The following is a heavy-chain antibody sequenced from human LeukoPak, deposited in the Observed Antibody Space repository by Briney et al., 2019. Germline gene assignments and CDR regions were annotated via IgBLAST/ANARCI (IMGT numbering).Heavy chain of an antibody. CDR2: IYYSGST. CDR3: AREREGGCLDY. J-gene: IGHJ4*02. D-gene: IGHD6-19*01. CDR1: GGSISSYY. Sequence: SETLSLTCTVSGGSISSYYWSWIRQPPGQGLEWIGYIYYSGSTNSNPSLKSRVTISVDTSKNQFSLKLSSVTAADTAVYYCAREREGGCLDYWGQGTLVTVSS. V-gene: IGHV4-59*08.